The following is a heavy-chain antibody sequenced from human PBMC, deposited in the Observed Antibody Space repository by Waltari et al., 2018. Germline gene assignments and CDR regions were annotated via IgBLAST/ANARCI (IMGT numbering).Heavy chain of an antibody. CDR1: GGTFSSYA. J-gene: IGHJ6*02. D-gene: IGHD3-10*01. Sequence: QVQLVQSGAEVKKSGSSVKVSCKASGGTFSSYAISWVRQAPGHGLEWMGGIIPIFGTANYAQKFQGRVTITADESTSTAYMELSSLRSEDTAVYYCARQPLDYYGSGSYYMYYYYGMDVWGQGTTVTVSS. CDR2: IIPIFGTA. V-gene: IGHV1-69*01. CDR3: ARQPLDYYGSGSYYMYYYYGMDV.